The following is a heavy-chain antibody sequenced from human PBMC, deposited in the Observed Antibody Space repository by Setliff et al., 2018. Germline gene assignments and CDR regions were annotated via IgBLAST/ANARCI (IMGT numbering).Heavy chain of an antibody. Sequence: GGSLRLSCAASGFTSSSYGMHWVRQAPGKGLEWVAFIRYDGSNKYYADSVKGRFTISRDNSKNTLYLQMNSLRAEDTAVYYCAKGGYGVSRYYYYMDVWGKGTTVTVSS. V-gene: IGHV3-30*02. CDR1: GFTSSSYG. CDR3: AKGGYGVSRYYYYMDV. D-gene: IGHD6-13*01. CDR2: IRYDGSNK. J-gene: IGHJ6*03.